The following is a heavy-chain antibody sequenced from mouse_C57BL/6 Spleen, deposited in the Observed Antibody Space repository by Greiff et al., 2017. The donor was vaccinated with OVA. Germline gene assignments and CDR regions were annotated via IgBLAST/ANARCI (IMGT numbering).Heavy chain of an antibody. D-gene: IGHD2-5*01. Sequence: VKLQESGAELVMPGASVKLSCKASGYTFTSYWMHWVKQRPGQGLEWIGEIDPSDSYTNYNQKFKGKSTLTVDKSSSTAYMQLSSLTSEDSAVYYCARKTDSNYDYAMDYWGQGTSVTVSS. CDR3: ARKTDSNYDYAMDY. CDR2: IDPSDSYT. CDR1: GYTFTSYW. V-gene: IGHV1-69*01. J-gene: IGHJ4*01.